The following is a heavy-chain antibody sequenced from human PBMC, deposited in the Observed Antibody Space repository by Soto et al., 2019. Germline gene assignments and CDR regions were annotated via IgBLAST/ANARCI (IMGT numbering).Heavy chain of an antibody. V-gene: IGHV1-69*13. J-gene: IGHJ6*02. CDR2: IIPMFGTA. CDR3: ARRYCISTSCHYYGMDV. CDR1: GGTFSTYT. D-gene: IGHD2-2*01. Sequence: RASVKVSRKASGGTFSTYTINWVRQAPGQGLEWMGGIIPMFGTANYAQKFQGRVTITADESTSTAYMELSSLRSEDTAVYYCARRYCISTSCHYYGMDVWGQGTTVTVSS.